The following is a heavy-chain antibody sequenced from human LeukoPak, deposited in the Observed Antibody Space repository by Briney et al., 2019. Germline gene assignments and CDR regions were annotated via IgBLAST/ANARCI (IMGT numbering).Heavy chain of an antibody. CDR3: ATVQRVKTRFRGAAFDI. V-gene: IGHV1-24*01. CDR1: GYTLTELS. CDR2: FDPEDGET. D-gene: IGHD3-10*01. J-gene: IGHJ3*02. Sequence: GASVKVFCKVSGYTLTELSMHWVRQAPGKGLEWMGGFDPEDGETIYAQKFQGRVTMTEDTSTDTAYMELSSLRSEETAVYYCATVQRVKTRFRGAAFDIWGQGTMVTVSS.